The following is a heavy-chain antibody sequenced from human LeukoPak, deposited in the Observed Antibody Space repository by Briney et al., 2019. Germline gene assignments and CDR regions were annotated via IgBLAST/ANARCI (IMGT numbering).Heavy chain of an antibody. V-gene: IGHV3-66*01. J-gene: IGHJ4*02. CDR2: ISSDSIT. CDR1: ALSVTSNY. D-gene: IGHD5-18*01. CDR3: ARDPGYSYGYYD. Sequence: GRSRRLASAPDALSVTSNYIGWVSPVPGKLLQWDSVISSDSITYYADSVKGGFTISRDNSKNTVYLQMNSLRAEDTAVYYCARDPGYSYGYYDWGQGTLVTVSS.